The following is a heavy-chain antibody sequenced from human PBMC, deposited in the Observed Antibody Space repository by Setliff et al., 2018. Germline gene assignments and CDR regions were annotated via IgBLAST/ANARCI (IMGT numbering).Heavy chain of an antibody. CDR1: GGSFSGYY. J-gene: IGHJ6*03. CDR2: INQSGST. V-gene: IGHV4-34*01. CDR3: ARMTGFQYIDV. D-gene: IGHD3-3*01. Sequence: PSETLSLTCAVSGGSFSGYYWIWIRQSPGKGLEYIGKINQSGSTNYNPSLKSRVTISVDTSKNQFSLKLSSVTAADTAVYYCARMTGFQYIDVWGKGTTVTVSS.